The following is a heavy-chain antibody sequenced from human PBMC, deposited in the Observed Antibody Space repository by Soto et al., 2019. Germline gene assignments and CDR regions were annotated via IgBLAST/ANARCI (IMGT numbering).Heavy chain of an antibody. V-gene: IGHV4-4*02. CDR1: GGSISSSNW. Sequence: QVQLQESGPGLVKPAGTLSLTCAVSGGSISSSNWWSWVRKPPGKGLEWIGELYHSGSTNYHPSRKSRRTTAVDKPLIHFALNRSSVAAADTAVYYCARAYRADCGGHCDPYYYYYYGMDFWGQGTTVTVSS. J-gene: IGHJ6*02. CDR2: LYHSGST. CDR3: ARAYRADCGGHCDPYYYYYYGMDF. D-gene: IGHD2-21*02.